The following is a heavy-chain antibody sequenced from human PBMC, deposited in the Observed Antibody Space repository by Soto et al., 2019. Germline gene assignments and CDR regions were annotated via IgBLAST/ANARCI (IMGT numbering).Heavy chain of an antibody. D-gene: IGHD3-3*01. J-gene: IGHJ5*02. V-gene: IGHV3-30-3*01. CDR2: ISYDGSNN. CDR1: GFTFSSYA. CDR3: ARDYDGGWFDP. Sequence: QVQLVESGGGVVQPGRSLRLSCAASGFTFSSYAMHWVRQAPGKGLEWVAVISYDGSNNYYADSVKGRFTISRDNSKNTPYLQMNSLRAEDTAVYYCARDYDGGWFDPWGQGTLVTVSS.